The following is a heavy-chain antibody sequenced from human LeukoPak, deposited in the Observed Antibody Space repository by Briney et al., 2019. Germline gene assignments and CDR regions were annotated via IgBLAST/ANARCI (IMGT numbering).Heavy chain of an antibody. CDR3: AKDEAGYSSGWYSVD. V-gene: IGHV3-21*04. Sequence: GGSLRLSCAASGFTFSSYSMNWVRQAPGKGLEWVSSISSSSAYIYYADSMKGRFTISRDNSKNTLYLQMNSLRAEDTAVYYCAKDEAGYSSGWYSVDWGQGTLVTVSS. CDR1: GFTFSSYS. D-gene: IGHD6-19*01. CDR2: ISSSSAYI. J-gene: IGHJ4*02.